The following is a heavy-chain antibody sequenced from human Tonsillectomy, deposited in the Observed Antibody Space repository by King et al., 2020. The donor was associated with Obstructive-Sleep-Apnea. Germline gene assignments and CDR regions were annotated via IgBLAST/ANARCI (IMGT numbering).Heavy chain of an antibody. CDR1: GGSISSGDYY. J-gene: IGHJ4*02. CDR2: IYYSGST. CDR3: ATRRTYDYVWGSYRYSYDY. V-gene: IGHV4-30-4*01. D-gene: IGHD3-16*02. Sequence: QLQESGPGLVKPSQTLSLTCTVSGGSISSGDYYWSRIRQPPGKGLEWIGYIYYSGSTYYNPSLKSRVTISVDTSKNQFSLKLSSVTAADTAVYYCATRRTYDYVWGSYRYSYDYWGQGTLVTVSS.